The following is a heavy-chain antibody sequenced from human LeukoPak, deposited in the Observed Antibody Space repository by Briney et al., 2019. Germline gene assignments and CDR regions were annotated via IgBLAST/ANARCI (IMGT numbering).Heavy chain of an antibody. V-gene: IGHV3-23*01. Sequence: PGGSLRLSCAASGFTFSSYARSWVRQAPGKGLEWVAAISGSGSSTYDAGSVKGRITIPSDSYKHKLYLQMNSLRAEDTAVYYCANDRAIVVVAFDYWGQGTLVTVSS. CDR3: ANDRAIVVVAFDY. J-gene: IGHJ4*02. D-gene: IGHD2-2*01. CDR2: ISGSGSST. CDR1: GFTFSSYA.